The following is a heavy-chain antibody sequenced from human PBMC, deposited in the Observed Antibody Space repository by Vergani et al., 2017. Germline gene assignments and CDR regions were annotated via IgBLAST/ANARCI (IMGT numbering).Heavy chain of an antibody. D-gene: IGHD2-8*01. CDR3: ARASRDMLRNFYYYYYMDV. J-gene: IGHJ6*03. CDR1: GGSISSSSYY. V-gene: IGHV4-39*07. CDR2: IYYSGST. Sequence: QLQLQESGPGLVKPSETLSLTCTVSGGSISSSSYYWGWIRQPPGKGLEWIGSIYYSGSTYYNPSLKSRVTISVDTSKNQFSLKLSSVTAADTAVYYCARASRDMLRNFYYYYYMDVWGKGTTVTVSS.